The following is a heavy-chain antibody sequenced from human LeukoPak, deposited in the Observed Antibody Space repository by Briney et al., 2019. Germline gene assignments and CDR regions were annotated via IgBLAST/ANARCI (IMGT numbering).Heavy chain of an antibody. J-gene: IGHJ5*02. V-gene: IGHV4-39*07. CDR1: GGSISSSSYY. CDR2: IYYSGST. D-gene: IGHD1-7*01. Sequence: PSETLSLTCTVSGGSISSSSYYWGWIRQPPGKGLEWIGSIYYSGSTYYNPSLKSRVTISVDTSKNQFSLKLSSVTAADTAVYYCARDNRLELFLRGYNWFDPWGQGTLVTVSS. CDR3: ARDNRLELFLRGYNWFDP.